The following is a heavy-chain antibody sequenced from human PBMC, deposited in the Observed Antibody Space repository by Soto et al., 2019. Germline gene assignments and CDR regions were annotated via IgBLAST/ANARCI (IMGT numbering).Heavy chain of an antibody. CDR3: AKAHEITVFGILISSPYDC. D-gene: IGHD3-3*01. Sequence: EVQLLESGGGLVQPGGSLRLSCTASGFTFSNSAMTWVRQAPGKGLEWVSIISAAGRSAYHADSVKGRFTISRDNSKNTMYLQMSSLRADETAVYYCAKAHEITVFGILISSPYDCWGPGTLVTVSS. J-gene: IGHJ4*02. CDR2: ISAAGRSA. CDR1: GFTFSNSA. V-gene: IGHV3-23*01.